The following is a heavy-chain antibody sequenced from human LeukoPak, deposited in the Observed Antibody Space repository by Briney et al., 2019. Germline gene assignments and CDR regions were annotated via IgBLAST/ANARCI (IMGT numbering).Heavy chain of an antibody. J-gene: IGHJ4*02. Sequence: ASVKVSCKASGYTFTSYYMHWVRQAPGQGLEWMGIINPSGGSTSYAQKFQGRVTMTRDTSTSTVYMELSSLRSEDTAVYCCARDRIKDYYDSSGYYYAVGYWGQGTLVTVSS. CDR2: INPSGGST. D-gene: IGHD3-22*01. V-gene: IGHV1-46*01. CDR3: ARDRIKDYYDSSGYYYAVGY. CDR1: GYTFTSYY.